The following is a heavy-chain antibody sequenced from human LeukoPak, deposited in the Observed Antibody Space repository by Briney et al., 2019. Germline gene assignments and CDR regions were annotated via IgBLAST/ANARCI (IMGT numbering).Heavy chain of an antibody. CDR3: ASGGYTAMVPLDY. CDR2: IWYDGGNK. J-gene: IGHJ4*02. V-gene: IGHV3-33*01. Sequence: GRSLRLSCAASGFTFSSYGMHWVRQAPGKGLEWVAVIWYDGGNKYYADSVKGRFTISRDNSKNTLYLQMNSLRAEDTAVYYCASGGYTAMVPLDYWGQGTLVTVSS. CDR1: GFTFSSYG. D-gene: IGHD5-18*01.